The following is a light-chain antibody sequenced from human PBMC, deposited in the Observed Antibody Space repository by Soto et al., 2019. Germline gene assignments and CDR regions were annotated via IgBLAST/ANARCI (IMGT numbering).Light chain of an antibody. CDR2: SAS. CDR1: ESVSSN. Sequence: EIVMTQSPATLSVSPGERATLSCRASESVSSNLAWYQQKPGQAPKLLIYSASTRATGIPARFSGSGSGTDFTLTISRLEPEDFAVYYCQHYGSSRTFGQGAKVDIK. V-gene: IGKV3-15*01. CDR3: QHYGSSRT. J-gene: IGKJ1*01.